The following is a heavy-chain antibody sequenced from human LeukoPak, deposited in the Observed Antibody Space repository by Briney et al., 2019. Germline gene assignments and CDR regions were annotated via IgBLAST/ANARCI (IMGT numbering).Heavy chain of an antibody. CDR3: ARGVVTAIANYYYYGMDV. V-gene: IGHV4-34*01. D-gene: IGHD2-21*02. CDR1: GGSFSGYY. CDR2: INHSGST. J-gene: IGHJ6*02. Sequence: SETLSLTCAVSGGSFSGYYWSWIRQPPGKGREWIGEINHSGSTNYNPSLKSRVTISVDTSKNQFSLQLSSVTAADTAVYYCARGVVTAIANYYYYGMDVWGQGTTVTVSS.